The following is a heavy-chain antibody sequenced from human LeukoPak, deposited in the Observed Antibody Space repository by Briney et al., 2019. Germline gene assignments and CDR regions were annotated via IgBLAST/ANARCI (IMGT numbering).Heavy chain of an antibody. CDR1: GYTFTSYY. Sequence: ATVKVSCKASGYTFTSYYMHWVRQAPGQGLEWMGIINPSGGSTGYAQKFQGRVTMTRDTSTSTVYMELSSLRSEDTAVYYCARTEMTTVTPIDYWGQGTLVTVSS. J-gene: IGHJ4*02. D-gene: IGHD4-17*01. V-gene: IGHV1-46*01. CDR2: INPSGGST. CDR3: ARTEMTTVTPIDY.